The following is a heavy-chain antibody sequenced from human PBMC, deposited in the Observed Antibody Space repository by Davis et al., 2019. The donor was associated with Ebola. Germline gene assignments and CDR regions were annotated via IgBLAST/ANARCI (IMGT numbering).Heavy chain of an antibody. Sequence: GESLKISCAASGFTFSTYDMNWVRQAPWKGLEWLSKISGGGSTMYYADCAKGRFTISRENAKNSLYLQMNSLRDEDAAVYYCARGGYDWGQGTLVAVSS. CDR3: ARGGYD. J-gene: IGHJ4*02. V-gene: IGHV3-48*02. D-gene: IGHD6-25*01. CDR2: ISGGGSTM. CDR1: GFTFSTYD.